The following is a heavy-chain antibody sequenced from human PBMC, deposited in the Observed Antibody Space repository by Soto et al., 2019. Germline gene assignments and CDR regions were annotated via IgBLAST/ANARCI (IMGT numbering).Heavy chain of an antibody. J-gene: IGHJ4*02. V-gene: IGHV3-23*01. Sequence: GGSLRLSCAASGFTCSSYAMSWVRQAPGKGLEWVSAISDSGGSTYYADSVKGRFTFSRDNTKNTMYLQMNSLRAEDTAIYYCAKGSRGYCSGGICYVFDYWGQGTLVTVSS. CDR2: ISDSGGST. D-gene: IGHD2-15*01. CDR3: AKGSRGYCSGGICYVFDY. CDR1: GFTCSSYA.